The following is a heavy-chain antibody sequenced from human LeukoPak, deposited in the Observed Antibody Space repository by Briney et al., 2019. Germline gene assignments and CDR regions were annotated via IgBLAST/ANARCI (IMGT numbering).Heavy chain of an antibody. CDR3: ARQRYSDY. V-gene: IGHV3-7*01. D-gene: IGHD2-15*01. CDR1: GFTFSTYW. Sequence: PGGSLRLSCAASGFTFSTYWMTWVRQAPGKGLEWVANIKEDGSEMSYVDSVKGRFTISRDNAKNSLSLEMSSLRAEDTAVYCCARQRYSDYWGQGTLVTVSS. J-gene: IGHJ4*02. CDR2: IKEDGSEM.